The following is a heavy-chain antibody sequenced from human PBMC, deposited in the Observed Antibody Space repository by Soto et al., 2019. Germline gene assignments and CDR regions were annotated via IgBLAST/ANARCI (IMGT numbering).Heavy chain of an antibody. CDR1: GGSISSSSYY. Sequence: SETLSLTCTVSGGSISSSSYYWGWIRQPPGKGLEWIGNIYYSGSTNYNPSLKSRVTISVDNSKNTVYLQMDSLRAEDTAVYFCAKDLPATRVGASGPTFDYWGQGTMVTVSS. CDR3: AKDLPATRVGASGPTFDY. CDR2: IYYSGST. D-gene: IGHD1-26*01. V-gene: IGHV4-61*05. J-gene: IGHJ4*02.